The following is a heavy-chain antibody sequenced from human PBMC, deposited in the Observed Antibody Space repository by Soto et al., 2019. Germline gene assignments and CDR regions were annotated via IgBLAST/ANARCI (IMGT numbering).Heavy chain of an antibody. Sequence: EASVRVSCKASGGTFSSYTISWVRQAPGQGLEWMGRIIPILGIANYAQKFQGRVTITADKSTSTAYMELSSLRSEDTAVYYCASYDVGNWFDPWGQGTLVTVSS. CDR2: IIPILGIA. CDR1: GGTFSSYT. CDR3: ASYDVGNWFDP. D-gene: IGHD5-12*01. J-gene: IGHJ5*02. V-gene: IGHV1-69*02.